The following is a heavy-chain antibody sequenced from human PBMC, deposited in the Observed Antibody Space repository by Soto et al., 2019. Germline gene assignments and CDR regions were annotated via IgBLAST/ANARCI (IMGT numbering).Heavy chain of an antibody. D-gene: IGHD6-19*01. CDR1: GFRISSHD. CDR3: AKGYSIGWNYFDD. V-gene: IGHV3-23*01. CDR2: IRGSNGGT. J-gene: IGHJ4*02. Sequence: EVHLLESGGGLVQPGGSLRLSCAASGFRISSHDMSWVRLAPGKGLEWVSGIRGSNGGTYYADSVKGRFRISSDNSKDTVFLQMSSLRGEDTALYYCAKGYSIGWNYFDDWGQGTLVTVSS.